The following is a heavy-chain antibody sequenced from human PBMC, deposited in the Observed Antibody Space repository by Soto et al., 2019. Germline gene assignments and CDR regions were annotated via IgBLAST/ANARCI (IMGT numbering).Heavy chain of an antibody. CDR2: IIPIFGTA. D-gene: IGHD2-2*01. V-gene: IGHV1-69*13. CDR1: GGTFSSYA. Sequence: SVKVSCKASGGTFSSYAISWVRQAPGQGLEWMGGIIPIFGTANYAQKFQGRVTITADESTSTAYMELSSLRSEDTDVYYCARSSLCSSTSCYHSAGYYYYGMDVWGQGTTVTVSS. CDR3: ARSSLCSSTSCYHSAGYYYYGMDV. J-gene: IGHJ6*02.